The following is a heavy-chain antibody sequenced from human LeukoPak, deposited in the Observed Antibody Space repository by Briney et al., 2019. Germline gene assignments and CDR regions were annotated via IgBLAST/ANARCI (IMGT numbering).Heavy chain of an antibody. CDR3: ARHPLRIAAAGPPGNWFDP. Sequence: PSETLSLTCTVSGGSISSYYWSWIRQPPGKGLEWIGYIYYSGSTNYNPSLKSRVTISVDTSKNQFSLKLSSVTAADTAVYYCARHPLRIAAAGPPGNWFDPWGQGTLVTVSS. CDR1: GGSISSYY. J-gene: IGHJ5*02. D-gene: IGHD6-13*01. V-gene: IGHV4-59*08. CDR2: IYYSGST.